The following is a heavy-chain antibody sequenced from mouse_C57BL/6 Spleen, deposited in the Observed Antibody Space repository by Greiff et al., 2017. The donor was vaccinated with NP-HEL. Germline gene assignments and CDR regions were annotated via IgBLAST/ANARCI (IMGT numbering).Heavy chain of an antibody. J-gene: IGHJ4*01. CDR3: ARSGGYYGSSFLYAMDY. CDR2: IYPGDGDT. V-gene: IGHV1-82*01. Sequence: VMLVESGPELVKPGASVKISCKASGYAFSSSWMNWVKQRPGKGLEWIGRIYPGDGDTNYNGKFKGKATLTADKSSSTAYMQLSSLTSEDSAVYFCARSGGYYGSSFLYAMDYWGQGTSVTVSS. CDR1: GYAFSSSW. D-gene: IGHD1-1*01.